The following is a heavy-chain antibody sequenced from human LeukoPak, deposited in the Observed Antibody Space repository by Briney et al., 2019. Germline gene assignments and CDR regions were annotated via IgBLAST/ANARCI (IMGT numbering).Heavy chain of an antibody. CDR2: ISYDGSNK. V-gene: IGHV3-30-3*01. CDR3: ARDPSEVYYYDSSGSPDY. D-gene: IGHD3-22*01. CDR1: GFTFSSYA. J-gene: IGHJ4*02. Sequence: GRSLRLSCAASGFTFSSYAMHWVRQAPGKGLEWVAVISYDGSNKYYADSVKGRFTISRDNSKNTLYLQMNSLRAEDTAVYYCARDPSEVYYYDSSGSPDYWGQGTLVTVSS.